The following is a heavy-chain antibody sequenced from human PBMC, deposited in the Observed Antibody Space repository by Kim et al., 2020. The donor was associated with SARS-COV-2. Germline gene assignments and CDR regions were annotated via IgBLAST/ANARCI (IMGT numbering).Heavy chain of an antibody. V-gene: IGHV3-73*01. CDR1: GFTFSGSA. CDR3: TSVPGTTLAFWDALDI. J-gene: IGHJ3*02. Sequence: GGSRRLSCVASGFTFSGSALHWVRQASGKGLEWVGRIRSKANGYATAYAASLKGRFTIPRDDSKNTAYLQMNSLKTEDTAVYYCTSVPGTTLAFWDALDIWGQGTMVTVSS. CDR2: IRSKANGYAT. D-gene: IGHD1-1*01.